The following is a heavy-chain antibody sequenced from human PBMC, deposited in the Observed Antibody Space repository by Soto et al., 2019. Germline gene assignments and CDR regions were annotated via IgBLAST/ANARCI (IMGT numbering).Heavy chain of an antibody. D-gene: IGHD4-4*01. CDR3: ARTPMRATDYYYYYGMDV. V-gene: IGHV5-51*01. CDR2: IYPGDSDT. J-gene: IGHJ6*02. CDR1: GYSFTSYW. Sequence: GESLKISCKGSGYSFTSYWIGWVRQMPGKGLEWMGIIYPGDSDTRYSPSFQGQVTISADKSISTAYLQWSSLKASDTAMYYCARTPMRATDYYYYYGMDVRSQGTTVTGSS.